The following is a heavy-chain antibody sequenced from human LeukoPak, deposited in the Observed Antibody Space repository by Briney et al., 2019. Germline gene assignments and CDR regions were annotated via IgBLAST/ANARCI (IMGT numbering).Heavy chain of an antibody. CDR1: GISLSNYG. Sequence: GGSLRLSCVVSGISLSNYGMTWVRQAPGKGLEWVSRINSDGSSTSYADSVKGRFTISRDNAKNTLYLQMNSLRAEDTAVYYCARDQGDSSGYYYSPLDYWGQGTLVTVSS. CDR3: ARDQGDSSGYYYSPLDY. CDR2: INSDGSST. D-gene: IGHD3-22*01. V-gene: IGHV3-74*01. J-gene: IGHJ4*02.